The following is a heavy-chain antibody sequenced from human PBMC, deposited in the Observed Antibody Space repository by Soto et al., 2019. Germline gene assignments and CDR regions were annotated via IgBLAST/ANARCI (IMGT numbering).Heavy chain of an antibody. V-gene: IGHV4-4*02. CDR2: IYYTGTT. CDR1: GASISSTYW. D-gene: IGHD2-15*01. Sequence: QLRESGPGLVKPSGTLSLTCFVSGASISSTYWWSWVRQTPGKRLEWIGQIYYTGTTSYNPSLKNRVTISLDKSNNQFSLRLTSMTAADTAVYYCATLPPRIVVVMTDLPTWGQGTLVTVSS. CDR3: ATLPPRIVVVMTDLPT. J-gene: IGHJ5*02.